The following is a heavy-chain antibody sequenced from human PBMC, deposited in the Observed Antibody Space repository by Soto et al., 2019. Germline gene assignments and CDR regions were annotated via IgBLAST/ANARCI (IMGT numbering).Heavy chain of an antibody. D-gene: IGHD4-4*01. CDR3: ARGRGTTYLTAFDY. V-gene: IGHV1-69*01. J-gene: IGHJ4*02. Sequence: QVQLVQSGAEVKKPGSSVKVSCKASGGTFISYAISWVRQAPGRGLEWMGGIIPVFGTANYTQKFQGRVTITADESTSTAYMELSSLRSEDTALYYCARGRGTTYLTAFDYWGQGTLVTVSS. CDR2: IIPVFGTA. CDR1: GGTFISYA.